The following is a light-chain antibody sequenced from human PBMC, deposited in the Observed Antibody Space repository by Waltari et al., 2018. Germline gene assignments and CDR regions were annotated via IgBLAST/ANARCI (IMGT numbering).Light chain of an antibody. V-gene: IGLV1-40*01. CDR2: GNN. J-gene: IGLJ2*01. Sequence: QSVLTPPPSVSGAPGQRITISCTGTSSNIGAGYDLHWYLQLPGPAPKLLILGNNNRPSGVPDRFSASKSDTSASLAITGLQAEDEADYYCQSYDSSLSGVIFGGGTKLTVL. CDR1: SSNIGAGYD. CDR3: QSYDSSLSGVI.